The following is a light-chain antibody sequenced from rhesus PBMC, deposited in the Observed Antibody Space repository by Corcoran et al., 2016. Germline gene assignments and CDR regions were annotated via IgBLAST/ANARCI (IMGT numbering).Light chain of an antibody. Sequence: DIQMTQSPSSLSASVGDRVTITCRVSENVNNNLHWYQQKPGKAPKLLIYAASTLQSGVPSRFSGSGAGTDYTFTVSSLQPEDFATYYCQHGYGTPLTFGGGTKVEIK. V-gene: IGKV1-74*01. CDR2: AAS. CDR1: ENVNNN. CDR3: QHGYGTPLT. J-gene: IGKJ4*01.